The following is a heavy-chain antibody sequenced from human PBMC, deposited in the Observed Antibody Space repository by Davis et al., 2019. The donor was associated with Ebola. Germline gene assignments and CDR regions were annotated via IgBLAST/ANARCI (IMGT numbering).Heavy chain of an antibody. CDR2: ISWDGGST. J-gene: IGHJ4*02. CDR3: AKVSTPYFKDYHFDY. CDR1: GFTFGDFA. Sequence: GESLKISCAASGFTFGDFAIHWVRQPPGTGLEWVSLISWDGGSTYYADSVKGRFTISRDNSKNSLYLQMNSLRTEDTAFYYCAKVSTPYFKDYHFDYWGQGTLVTVSS. D-gene: IGHD3-16*01. V-gene: IGHV3-43D*04.